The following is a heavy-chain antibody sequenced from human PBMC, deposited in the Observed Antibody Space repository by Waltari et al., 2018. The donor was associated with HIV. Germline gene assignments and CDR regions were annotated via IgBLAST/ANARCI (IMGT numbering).Heavy chain of an antibody. V-gene: IGHV1-2*06. CDR2: INCDTGNT. CDR1: GYTFTAFY. Sequence: VHLVQSGADFQRPGASVDVSCEASGYTFTAFYIHWVRQAPGQGLQWIVRINCDTGNTTLAPNFQGRVTMTRDTSVNTAYMELRSLNSNDTASYYCARGEDVSLTSIPPGYRFDFWGVGSAVTVSS. D-gene: IGHD2-21*02. J-gene: IGHJ4*02. CDR3: ARGEDVSLTSIPPGYRFDF.